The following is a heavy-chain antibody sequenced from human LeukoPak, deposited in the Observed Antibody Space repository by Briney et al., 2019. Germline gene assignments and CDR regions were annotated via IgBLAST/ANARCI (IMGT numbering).Heavy chain of an antibody. D-gene: IGHD3-16*01. J-gene: IGHJ4*02. Sequence: PGGSLRLSCSASGFTFSDYDMNRVRQAPGKGLEWVSSISYLSSHVYYGDSVKGRFSISRDNAKNSLYLQMNSLGAEDTAIYYCGRAFPPLRTSSAGDLWGQGILATVSS. V-gene: IGHV3-21*01. CDR2: ISYLSSHV. CDR3: GRAFPPLRTSSAGDL. CDR1: GFTFSDYD.